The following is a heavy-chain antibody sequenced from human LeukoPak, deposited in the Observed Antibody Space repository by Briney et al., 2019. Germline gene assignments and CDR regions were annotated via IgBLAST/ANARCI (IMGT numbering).Heavy chain of an antibody. CDR3: ARVVAGYYYYGMDV. CDR2: ISAYNGNT. Sequence: ASVKVSCKASGYTFTSYGISWVRQAPGQGLEWMGWISAYNGNTNYAQKLQGRVTMTTDTSTSTAYMELSSLRSEDTAVYYCARVVAGYYYYGMDVWGQGTTVTVSS. J-gene: IGHJ6*02. D-gene: IGHD6-19*01. V-gene: IGHV1-18*01. CDR1: GYTFTSYG.